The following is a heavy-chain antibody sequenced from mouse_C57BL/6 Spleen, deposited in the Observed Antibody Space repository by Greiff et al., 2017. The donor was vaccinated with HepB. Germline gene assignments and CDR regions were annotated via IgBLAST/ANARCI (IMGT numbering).Heavy chain of an antibody. CDR1: GYTFTSYW. Sequence: QVQLQQPGAELVKPGASVKLSCKASGYTFTSYWMQWVKQRPGQGLEWIGEIDPSDSYTNYKQKFKGKATLTVDTSSSTAYMQLSSLTSEDSAVYYCASSGATVVAKNFDYWGQGTTLTVSS. D-gene: IGHD1-1*01. V-gene: IGHV1-50*01. CDR3: ASSGATVVAKNFDY. CDR2: IDPSDSYT. J-gene: IGHJ2*01.